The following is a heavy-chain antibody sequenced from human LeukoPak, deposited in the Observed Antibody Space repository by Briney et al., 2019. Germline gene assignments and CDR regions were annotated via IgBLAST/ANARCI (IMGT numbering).Heavy chain of an antibody. CDR2: IYYSGST. J-gene: IGHJ4*02. Sequence: SETLSLTCTVSGGSISSYYWSWIRQPPGKGLEWIGYIYYSGSTNYNPSLKSRVTISVDTSKNQFSLKLSSVTAADTAVYYCARGSKLSRHPFDYWGQGTLVTVSS. CDR1: GGSISSYY. CDR3: ARGSKLSRHPFDY. D-gene: IGHD2-15*01. V-gene: IGHV4-59*12.